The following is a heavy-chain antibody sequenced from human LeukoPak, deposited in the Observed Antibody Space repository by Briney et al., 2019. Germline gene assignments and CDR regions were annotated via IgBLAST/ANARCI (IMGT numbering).Heavy chain of an antibody. CDR3: ARAPSYYDFWSGFSATRMDV. Sequence: SLRLSXXXXXFTFSXXYMSWVRQAPGKGLEWVSVIYSGGSTYYADSVKGRFTISRHNSKNTLYLQMNSLRAEDTAVYYCARAPSYYDFWSGFSATRMDVWGQGTTVTVSS. CDR1: XFTFSXXY. CDR2: IYSGGST. D-gene: IGHD3-3*01. J-gene: IGHJ6*02. V-gene: IGHV3-53*04.